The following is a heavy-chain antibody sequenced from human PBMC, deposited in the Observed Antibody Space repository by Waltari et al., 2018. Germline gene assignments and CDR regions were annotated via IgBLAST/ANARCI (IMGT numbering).Heavy chain of an antibody. V-gene: IGHV4-59*01. J-gene: IGHJ6*03. Sequence: QVQLQESGPGLVKPSETLSLTCTVSGGSISSYYWSWIRQTPGKGLEWIGYIYYSGSTNYHPSLKSRVTISVDTSKNQFSLKLSSVTAADTAVYYCARERYGGSYYYYYMDVWGKGTTVTVSS. D-gene: IGHD5-18*01. CDR1: GGSISSYY. CDR2: IYYSGST. CDR3: ARERYGGSYYYYYMDV.